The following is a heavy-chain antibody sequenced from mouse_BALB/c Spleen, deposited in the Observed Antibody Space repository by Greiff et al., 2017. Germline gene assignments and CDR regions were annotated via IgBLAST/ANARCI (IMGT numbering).Heavy chain of an antibody. D-gene: IGHD2-2*01. V-gene: IGHV1-5*01. CDR2: IYPGNSDT. Sequence: VQLKESGTVLARPGASVKMSCKASGYSFTSYWMHWVKQRPGQGLEWIGAIYPGNSDTSYNQKFKGKAKLTAVTSASTAYMELSSLTNEDSAVYYCTRCGYDSYYYAMDYWGQGTSVTVSS. J-gene: IGHJ4*01. CDR1: GYSFTSYW. CDR3: TRCGYDSYYYAMDY.